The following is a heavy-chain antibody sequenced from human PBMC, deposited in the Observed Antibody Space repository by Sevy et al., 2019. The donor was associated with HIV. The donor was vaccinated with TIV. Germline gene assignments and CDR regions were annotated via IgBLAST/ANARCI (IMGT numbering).Heavy chain of an antibody. CDR3: AKDFNGYNGMDV. CDR1: GFTFSTHG. D-gene: IGHD2-8*01. V-gene: IGHV3-30*18. CDR2: ISYHGRNN. Sequence: GGSLRLSCAASGFTFSTHGMHWVRQAPGEGLEWVAVISYHGRNNFYGESVEGRFIISRDNYKKTLYLQLNSLITEDTAAYYCAKDFNGYNGMDVWGQGTMVTVSS. J-gene: IGHJ6*02.